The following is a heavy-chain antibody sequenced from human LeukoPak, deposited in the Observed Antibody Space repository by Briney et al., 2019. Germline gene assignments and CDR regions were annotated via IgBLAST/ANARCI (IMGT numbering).Heavy chain of an antibody. J-gene: IGHJ6*02. Sequence: ASVKVSCKASGGTFSSYAISWLRQAPGQGLEWMGGIIPIFGTANYAQKFQGRVTITADESTSTAYMELSSLRSEDTAVYYCARGEYYYDSSGYYYYYYYGMDVWGQGTTVTVSS. V-gene: IGHV1-69*13. D-gene: IGHD3-22*01. CDR1: GGTFSSYA. CDR3: ARGEYYYDSSGYYYYYYYGMDV. CDR2: IIPIFGTA.